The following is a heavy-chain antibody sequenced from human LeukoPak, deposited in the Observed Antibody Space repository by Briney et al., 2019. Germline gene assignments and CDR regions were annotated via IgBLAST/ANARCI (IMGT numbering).Heavy chain of an antibody. Sequence: GGSLRLSCAASGFTFSSYSANWVRQAPGKGLEWVSSISSSSSYIYYADSVKGRFTISRDNAKNSLYLQMNSLRAEDTAVYYCAREHYGSGSYSNWFDPWGQGTLVTVSS. CDR1: GFTFSSYS. CDR3: AREHYGSGSYSNWFDP. CDR2: ISSSSSYI. V-gene: IGHV3-21*01. J-gene: IGHJ5*02. D-gene: IGHD3-10*01.